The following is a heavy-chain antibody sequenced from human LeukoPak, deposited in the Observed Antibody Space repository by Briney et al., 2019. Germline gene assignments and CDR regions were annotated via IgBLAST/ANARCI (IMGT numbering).Heavy chain of an antibody. CDR2: IKQDGSEK. CDR3: ASPGSVGDTGMPDY. Sequence: GGSLRLSCAASGFIFSGYWMTWVRQAPGKGLEWVANIKQDGSEKYYVDSVKGRFTISRDNAKNSLYLQMNSLRAEDTAVYYCASPGSVGDTGMPDYWGQGTLVTVSS. V-gene: IGHV3-7*01. CDR1: GFIFSGYW. J-gene: IGHJ4*02. D-gene: IGHD5-18*01.